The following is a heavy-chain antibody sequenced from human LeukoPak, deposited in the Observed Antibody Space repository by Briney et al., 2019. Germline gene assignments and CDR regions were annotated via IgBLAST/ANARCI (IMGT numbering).Heavy chain of an antibody. CDR1: GGSFSGYY. D-gene: IGHD6-19*01. Sequence: SETLSLTCAVYGGSFSGYYWSWIRQPPGKGLEWIGEINHSGSTNYNPSLKSRVTISVDTSKNQFSLKLSSVTAADTAVYYCAREYSSGWALYWGQGTLVTVSS. V-gene: IGHV4-34*01. CDR2: INHSGST. J-gene: IGHJ4*02. CDR3: AREYSSGWALY.